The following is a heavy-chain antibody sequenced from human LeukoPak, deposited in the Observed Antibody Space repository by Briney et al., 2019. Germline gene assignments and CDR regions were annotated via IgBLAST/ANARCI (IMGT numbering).Heavy chain of an antibody. Sequence: SETLSLTCTVSGGSISSGDYYWSWLRQPPGKGLEWIGYIYYSGSTSYNPSLKSRVTISVDTSKNQFSLKLTSVTAADTAVYYCARGPISGYDSAAPHRWDFKNWGQGTLVTVSS. D-gene: IGHD5-12*01. CDR3: ARGPISGYDSAAPHRWDFKN. V-gene: IGHV4-30-4*01. J-gene: IGHJ1*01. CDR1: GGSISSGDYY. CDR2: IYYSGST.